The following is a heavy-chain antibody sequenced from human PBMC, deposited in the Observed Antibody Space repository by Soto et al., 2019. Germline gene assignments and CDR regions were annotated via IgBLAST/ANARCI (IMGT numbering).Heavy chain of an antibody. D-gene: IGHD3-10*01. Sequence: GGSLRLSCAASGFTFSSYSMNWVRQAPGKGLEWVSSISSSSSYIYYADSVKGRFTISRDNAKNSLYLQMNSLRAEDTAVYYCARAPRRGVIPHYLDYWGQGILVTGSS. CDR2: ISSSSSYI. CDR3: ARAPRRGVIPHYLDY. V-gene: IGHV3-21*01. J-gene: IGHJ4*02. CDR1: GFTFSSYS.